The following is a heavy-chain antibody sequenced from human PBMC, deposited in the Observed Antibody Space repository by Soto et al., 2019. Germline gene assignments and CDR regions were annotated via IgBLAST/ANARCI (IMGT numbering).Heavy chain of an antibody. CDR1: GGSISSGGYY. D-gene: IGHD2-15*01. J-gene: IGHJ4*02. CDR3: ARVLPYCSGGSCRMYYFDY. V-gene: IGHV4-31*03. CDR2: IYYSGST. Sequence: PSETLSLTCTVSGGSISSGGYYWSWIRQHPGKGLEWIGYIYYSGSTYYNPSLKSRVTISVDTSKNQFSLKLCSETAADTAVYYCARVLPYCSGGSCRMYYFDYWGQGTLVTVSS.